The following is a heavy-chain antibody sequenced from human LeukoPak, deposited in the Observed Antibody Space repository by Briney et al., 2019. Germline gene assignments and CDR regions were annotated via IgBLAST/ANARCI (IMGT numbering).Heavy chain of an antibody. D-gene: IGHD2-2*01. CDR2: LSANGATA. J-gene: IGHJ4*02. CDR1: GFSISDYA. CDR3: VKDLYKGDSASWYFFSY. Sequence: PWGSLRLSCSASGFSISDYAMHWVRQAPGKGLEYVSALSANGATAYYAASLKGRFTTPRETSKTTLYLQMSSLRAEDTAMYHCVKDLYKGDSASWYFFSYWGQGTLVTVSS. V-gene: IGHV3-64D*06.